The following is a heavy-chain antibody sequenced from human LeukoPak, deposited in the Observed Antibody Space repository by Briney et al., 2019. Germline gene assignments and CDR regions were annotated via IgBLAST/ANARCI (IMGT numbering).Heavy chain of an antibody. CDR1: GFTFSSYE. CDR2: ISSTSYSI. D-gene: IGHD7-27*01. CDR3: AASLGPRDY. V-gene: IGHV3-48*03. Sequence: GGSLRLSCAASGFTFSSYETNWVRQAPGKGLEWISYISSTSYSIYYADSVKGRFTISRGNAKNALYLQMDSLRVEDTALYYCAASLGPRDYWGQGIPVTVS. J-gene: IGHJ4*02.